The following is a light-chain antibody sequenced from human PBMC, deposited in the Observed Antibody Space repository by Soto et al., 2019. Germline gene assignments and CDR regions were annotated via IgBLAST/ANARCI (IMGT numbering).Light chain of an antibody. J-gene: IGKJ1*01. CDR3: QHYAASPWA. Sequence: EIMLTQSPGTLSLSRGEKATLCCGASQPVDYNYVAWYQQKHGQPPRLLIYAASYRATGIPDRFSGSGSGTEFTLSSSRLDPADFAVYYCQHYAASPWAFGPGTKVDIK. CDR1: QPVDYNY. CDR2: AAS. V-gene: IGKV3-20*01.